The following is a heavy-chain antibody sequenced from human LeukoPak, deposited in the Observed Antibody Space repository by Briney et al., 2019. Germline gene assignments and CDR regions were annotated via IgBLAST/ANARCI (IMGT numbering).Heavy chain of an antibody. Sequence: PGGSLRLSCAASGFXFSSYEINWVRQAPGKGLEWVSYISSSGSSIYYADSVKGRFTISRDNAKNSLYLQMNSLRAEDTAVYYCARDPRCSSMSCYRSSFYGMDVWGQGTTVTVSS. CDR2: ISSSGSSI. D-gene: IGHD2-2*01. CDR3: ARDPRCSSMSCYRSSFYGMDV. J-gene: IGHJ6*02. V-gene: IGHV3-48*03. CDR1: GFXFSSYE.